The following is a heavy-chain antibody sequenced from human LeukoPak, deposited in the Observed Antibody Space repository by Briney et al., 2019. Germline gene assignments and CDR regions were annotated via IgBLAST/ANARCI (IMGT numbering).Heavy chain of an antibody. CDR2: MKEDGSDE. CDR3: AKGGAGGGYFPT. D-gene: IGHD3-16*01. CDR1: RFSFSDTT. Sequence: GGSLRLSCVASRFSFSDTTMSWVRQAAGQGLEWVARMKEDGSDENYVDSVKGRFTISRDNARNSLHLQMKSLRAEDTAVYFCAKGGAGGGYFPTWGQGILVIVSS. V-gene: IGHV3-7*03. J-gene: IGHJ1*01.